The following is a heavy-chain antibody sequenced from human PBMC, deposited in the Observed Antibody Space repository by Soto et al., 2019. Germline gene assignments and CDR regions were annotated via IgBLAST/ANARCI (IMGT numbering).Heavy chain of an antibody. Sequence: QVQLVQSGAEVKKPGASVKVSCKASGYTFTSYAMHWVRQAPGQRLEGMGWINAGNGNTKYSQKFQGRVTITRDTSASTAYMELSRLRSEDTAVYYCARDPTYCSGGSCYLYYYYYMDVWGKGTTVTVSS. CDR2: INAGNGNT. D-gene: IGHD2-15*01. CDR1: GYTFTSYA. J-gene: IGHJ6*03. V-gene: IGHV1-3*01. CDR3: ARDPTYCSGGSCYLYYYYYMDV.